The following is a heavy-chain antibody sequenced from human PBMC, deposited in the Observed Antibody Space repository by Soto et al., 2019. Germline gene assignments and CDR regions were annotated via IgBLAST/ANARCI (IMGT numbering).Heavy chain of an antibody. J-gene: IGHJ5*02. Sequence: QVQLVQSGAEVKKPGSSVKVSCKASGGTFSSYTISWVRQAPGQGLEWMGRIIPILGIANYAQKFQGRVTITADKSTSTAYMELSSPRSEDTAVYYCARDLRGYCSSTSCIWFDPWGQGTLVTVSS. CDR3: ARDLRGYCSSTSCIWFDP. D-gene: IGHD2-2*01. CDR2: IIPILGIA. CDR1: GGTFSSYT. V-gene: IGHV1-69*08.